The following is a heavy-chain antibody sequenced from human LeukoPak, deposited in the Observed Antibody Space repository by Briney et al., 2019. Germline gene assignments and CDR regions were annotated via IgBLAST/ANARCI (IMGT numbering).Heavy chain of an antibody. J-gene: IGHJ3*02. CDR3: ARDPMSWWYGDPDAFDI. Sequence: PSETLSLTCTVSGGSISSYYRGWIRQPAGKGLEWIGRIYTSGSTNYNPSLKSRVTMSVDTSKNQFSLKLSSVTAADTAVYYCARDPMSWWYGDPDAFDIWGQGTMVTVSS. D-gene: IGHD2-15*01. V-gene: IGHV4-4*07. CDR2: IYTSGST. CDR1: GGSISSYY.